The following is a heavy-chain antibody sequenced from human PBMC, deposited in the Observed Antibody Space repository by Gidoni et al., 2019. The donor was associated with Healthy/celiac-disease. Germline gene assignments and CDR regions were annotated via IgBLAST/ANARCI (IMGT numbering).Heavy chain of an antibody. CDR1: GFTFSSYG. J-gene: IGHJ6*02. CDR2: IWYDGSNK. Sequence: QVQLVESGGGVVQPGRSLRLSCAASGFTFSSYGMHWVRQAPGKGLEWVAVIWYDGSNKYYADSVKGRFTISRDNSKNTLYLQMNSLRAEDTAVYYCAREPPLMVRGVIYGYGMDVWGQGTTVTVSS. V-gene: IGHV3-33*01. CDR3: AREPPLMVRGVIYGYGMDV. D-gene: IGHD3-10*01.